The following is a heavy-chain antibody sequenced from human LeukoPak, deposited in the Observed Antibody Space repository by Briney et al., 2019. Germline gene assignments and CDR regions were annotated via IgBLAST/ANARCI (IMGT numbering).Heavy chain of an antibody. CDR3: ARLEGIAPVGTIWFDP. Sequence: SESLSLTCTVSGGSIRGYSWSWIRQPPGKGLEWSGYFYYSGTTNYNPSLKSRVTISVDTSKNQFSLKLSSVTAADTAVYYCARLEGIAPVGTIWFDPWGRGTLVTVSS. D-gene: IGHD6-13*01. J-gene: IGHJ5*02. CDR1: GGSIRGYS. V-gene: IGHV4-59*08. CDR2: FYYSGTT.